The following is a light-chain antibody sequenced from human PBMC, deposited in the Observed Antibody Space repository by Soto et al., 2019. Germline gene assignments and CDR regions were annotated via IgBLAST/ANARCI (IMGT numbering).Light chain of an antibody. CDR3: QEYNSYPVS. CDR1: QSIGTW. CDR2: DAS. Sequence: DIQVTQSPATLSAFVGDRVTISCRARQSIGTWLAWYQPKPGKAPKLLIYDASTLESGVPSRFSGSGSGTEFTLTISSLQPEDVATYYCQEYNSYPVSFGQGTRLDI. V-gene: IGKV1-5*01. J-gene: IGKJ5*01.